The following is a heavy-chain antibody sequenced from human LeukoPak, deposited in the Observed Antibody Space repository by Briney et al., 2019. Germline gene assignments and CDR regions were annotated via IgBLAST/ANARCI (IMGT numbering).Heavy chain of an antibody. V-gene: IGHV4-34*01. CDR1: GGSFRGYY. D-gene: IGHD3-9*01. Sequence: SETLSLTCAVYGGSFRGYYWSWIRQPPGKGMEWIGEINHSGSTNYNPSLKSRVTISVDTSKNQLSLKLSSVTAADTAVYYCASASSYDILTGYNDAFDIWGQGTMVTVSS. J-gene: IGHJ3*02. CDR3: ASASSYDILTGYNDAFDI. CDR2: INHSGST.